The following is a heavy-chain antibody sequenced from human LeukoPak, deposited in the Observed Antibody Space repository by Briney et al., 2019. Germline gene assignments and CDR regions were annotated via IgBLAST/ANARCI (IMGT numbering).Heavy chain of an antibody. J-gene: IGHJ6*04. Sequence: SVKVSCKASGGTFSSYAISWVRQAPGQGLEWMGGIIPIFGTANYAQKFQGRVTITADESTSTAYMELSSLRSEDTAVYYCASGGIAAAVTRMDVWGKGTTVTVSS. CDR2: IIPIFGTA. D-gene: IGHD6-13*01. V-gene: IGHV1-69*13. CDR3: ASGGIAAAVTRMDV. CDR1: GGTFSSYA.